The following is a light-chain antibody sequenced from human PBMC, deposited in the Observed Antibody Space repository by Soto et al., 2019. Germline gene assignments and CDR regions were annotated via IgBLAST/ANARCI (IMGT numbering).Light chain of an antibody. Sequence: EIVLTQSPCTLSLSPGERATLSCRASQSVSSSYFAWYQQKPGQAPILLIYGASSRATGIPDRFSGSGSGTDFTLTISRLEPEDFAVYYCQQYGSSPQTFGQGTKVEIK. CDR3: QQYGSSPQT. J-gene: IGKJ2*01. CDR1: QSVSSSY. V-gene: IGKV3-20*01. CDR2: GAS.